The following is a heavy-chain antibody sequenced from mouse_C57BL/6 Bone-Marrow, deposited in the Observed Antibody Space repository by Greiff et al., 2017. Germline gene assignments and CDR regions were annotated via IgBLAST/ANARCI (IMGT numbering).Heavy chain of an antibody. V-gene: IGHV1-15*01. CDR2: IDPETGGT. Sequence: VQLQESGAELVRPGASVTLSCKASGYTFTDYEMHWVKQTPVHGLEWIGAIDPETGGTAYNQKFKGKAILTADKSSSTAYMELRSLTSEDSAVYYCTRKDLLWGYFDYWGQGTTLTVSS. J-gene: IGHJ2*01. D-gene: IGHD2-1*01. CDR3: TRKDLLWGYFDY. CDR1: GYTFTDYE.